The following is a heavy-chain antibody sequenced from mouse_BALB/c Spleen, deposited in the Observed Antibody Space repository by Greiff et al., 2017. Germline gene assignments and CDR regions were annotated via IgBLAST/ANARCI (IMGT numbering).Heavy chain of an antibody. CDR3: ASLPLYGNHYAMDY. D-gene: IGHD2-1*01. Sequence: EVKLQESGPELVKPGASVKISCKASGYSFTGYYMHWVKQSHVKSLEWIGRINPYNGATSYDQNFKDKASLTVDKSSSTAYMELHSLTSEDSAVYYCASLPLYGNHYAMDYWGQGTCPTVSS. CDR1: GYSFTGYY. V-gene: IGHV1-31*01. J-gene: IGHJ4*01. CDR2: INPYNGAT.